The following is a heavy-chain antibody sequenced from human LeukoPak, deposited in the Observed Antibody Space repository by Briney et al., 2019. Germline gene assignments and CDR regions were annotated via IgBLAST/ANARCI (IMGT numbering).Heavy chain of an antibody. J-gene: IGHJ3*02. CDR1: GGTFSSYA. V-gene: IGHV1-69*01. D-gene: IGHD1-26*01. Sequence: SVKVSCKASGGTFSSYAISWVRQAPGQGLEWMGGIIPIFGTANYAQKFQGGVTITADESTSTAYMELSSLRSEDTTVYYCARDVGATDAFDIWGQGTMVTVSS. CDR3: ARDVGATDAFDI. CDR2: IIPIFGTA.